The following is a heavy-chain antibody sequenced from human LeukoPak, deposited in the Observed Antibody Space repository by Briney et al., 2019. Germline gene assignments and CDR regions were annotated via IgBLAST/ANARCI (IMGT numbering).Heavy chain of an antibody. CDR3: ARLSITMIVVVPGSAFDI. V-gene: IGHV3-7*03. Sequence: GGSLRLSCAASGFTFSGCWMTWVRQAPGKGLEWVANIKEDGSKKNYVDSVKGRFTIFRDNAKNSLYLQMNSLRAEDTAVYYCARLSITMIVVVPGSAFDIWGQGTMVTVSS. D-gene: IGHD3-22*01. CDR1: GFTFSGCW. J-gene: IGHJ3*02. CDR2: IKEDGSKK.